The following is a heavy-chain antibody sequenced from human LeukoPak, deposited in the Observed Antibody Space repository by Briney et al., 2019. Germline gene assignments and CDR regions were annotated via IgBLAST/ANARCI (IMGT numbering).Heavy chain of an antibody. CDR2: ISGSGGST. Sequence: GGSLRLSCAASGLTFSNYAMIWVRQAPGKGLEWVSSISGSGGSTHYADSVKGRFTISRDNSKSTMYLQVNSLRAEDTAVYYCAKGSTYFFGSGTSDDAFDIWGQGTMVTVSS. D-gene: IGHD3-10*01. V-gene: IGHV3-23*01. CDR1: GLTFSNYA. J-gene: IGHJ3*02. CDR3: AKGSTYFFGSGTSDDAFDI.